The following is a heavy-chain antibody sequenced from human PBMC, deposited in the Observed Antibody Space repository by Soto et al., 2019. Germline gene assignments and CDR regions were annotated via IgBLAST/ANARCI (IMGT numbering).Heavy chain of an antibody. CDR3: ARGYSYGWGRGFTTKKKGDWFDP. Sequence: SETLSLTCAVSGGSISSGGYSWSWIRQPPGKGLEWIGYIYHSGSTYYNPSLKSRVTISVDRSKNQFSLKLSSVTAADTAVYYCARGYSYGWGRGFTTKKKGDWFDPWGQGTLVTVSS. J-gene: IGHJ5*02. V-gene: IGHV4-30-2*01. D-gene: IGHD5-18*01. CDR1: GGSISSGGYS. CDR2: IYHSGST.